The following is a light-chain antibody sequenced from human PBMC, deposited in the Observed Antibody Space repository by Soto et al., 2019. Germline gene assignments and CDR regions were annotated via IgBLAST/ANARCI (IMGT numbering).Light chain of an antibody. CDR2: SNT. CDR1: SANIGNNY. J-gene: IGLJ1*01. Sequence: QSVLTQPPSASGTPGQRVTISCSGRSANIGNNYVCWYQQLPGTAPKLLIYSNTQRPSGVPDRFSGSKSGTSASLAISGLRSGDEADYYCVSWDDSLSGLVFGTGTKVTVL. CDR3: VSWDDSLSGLV. V-gene: IGLV1-47*02.